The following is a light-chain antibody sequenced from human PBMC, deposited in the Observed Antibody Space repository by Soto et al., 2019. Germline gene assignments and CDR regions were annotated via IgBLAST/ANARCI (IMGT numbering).Light chain of an antibody. CDR3: QSYDSSLSVV. J-gene: IGLJ2*01. CDR2: GNS. Sequence: QPVLTQPPSVSGAPGQRVTISCTGSSSNIGARYDVHWYQCLPGTAPKLLIYGNSNRPSGVPDRFSGSKSGTSASLAITGLQAEDEADYYCQSYDSSLSVVFGGGTKLTVL. CDR1: SSNIGARYD. V-gene: IGLV1-40*01.